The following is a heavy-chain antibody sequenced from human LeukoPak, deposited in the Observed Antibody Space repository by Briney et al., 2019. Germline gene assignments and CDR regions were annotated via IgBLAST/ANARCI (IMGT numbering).Heavy chain of an antibody. CDR3: ARDFSSGSYYGDYYFDY. CDR1: DGSFSSYY. CDR2: INHSGST. Sequence: SETLSLTCGVYDGSFSSYYWSWIRQPPGKGLEWIGEINHSGSTNYNPSLKSRLTISVDTSKNQFSLKLSSVTAADTAVYYCARDFSSGSYYGDYYFDYWGQGTLVTVSS. D-gene: IGHD1-26*01. V-gene: IGHV4-34*01. J-gene: IGHJ4*02.